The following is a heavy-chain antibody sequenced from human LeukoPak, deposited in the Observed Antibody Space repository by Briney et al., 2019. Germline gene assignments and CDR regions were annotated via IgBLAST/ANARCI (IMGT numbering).Heavy chain of an antibody. CDR3: ARDWGSMDSGYYYHYFDY. V-gene: IGHV3-53*01. CDR2: IYSGGST. Sequence: PGGSLRLSCAASGVTVSSNYMSWVRQAPGKGLEWVSVIYSGGSTYYADSVKGRFTISRDNSKNTLYLQMNSLRAEDTAVYYCARDWGSMDSGYYYHYFDYWGQGTLVTVSS. D-gene: IGHD3-22*01. J-gene: IGHJ4*02. CDR1: GVTVSSNY.